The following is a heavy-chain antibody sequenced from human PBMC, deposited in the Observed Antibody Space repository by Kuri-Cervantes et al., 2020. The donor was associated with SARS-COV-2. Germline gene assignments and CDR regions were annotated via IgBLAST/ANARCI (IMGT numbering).Heavy chain of an antibody. CDR1: GFTFSSYA. J-gene: IGHJ4*02. D-gene: IGHD4-17*01. Sequence: GGSLRLSCAASGFTFSSYAIHWVRQAPGKGLEWVAVISFDGTNRFYAESVKGRFTISRDNSKNTLYVQMNNLRGDDTAVYYCAKEGDYTPEDGDNYFDYWGQGRGVTVSS. V-gene: IGHV3-30-3*02. CDR2: ISFDGTNR. CDR3: AKEGDYTPEDGDNYFDY.